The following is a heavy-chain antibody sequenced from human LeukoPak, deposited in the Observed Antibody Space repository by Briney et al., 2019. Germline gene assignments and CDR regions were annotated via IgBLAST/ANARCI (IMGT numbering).Heavy chain of an antibody. CDR2: IYYSGST. CDR1: GGSISSYY. D-gene: IGHD3-22*01. J-gene: IGHJ5*02. CDR3: ARDLTYYYDSSGRANWFDP. V-gene: IGHV4-59*01. Sequence: SETLSLTCTVSGGSISSYYWSWIRQPPGKGLEWIGYIYYSGSTNYNPSLKSRVTISVDTSKNQFSLKLSSVTAADTAVYYCARDLTYYYDSSGRANWFDPWGQGTLVTVSS.